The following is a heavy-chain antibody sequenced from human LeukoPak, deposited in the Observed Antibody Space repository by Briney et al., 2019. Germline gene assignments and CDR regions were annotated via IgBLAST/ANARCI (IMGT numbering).Heavy chain of an antibody. J-gene: IGHJ4*02. CDR1: GYTFTSYY. CDR3: ARDQGSYCSGGNCYPEY. CDR2: INPSGGST. V-gene: IGHV1-46*01. D-gene: IGHD2-15*01. Sequence: ASVKVSCKASGYTFTSYYMHWVRQAPGQGLEWMGIINPSGGSTSYAQKFQGRVTMTMDTSTSTVDMELSSLRSEDTAVYYCARDQGSYCSGGNCYPEYWGQGTLVTVSS.